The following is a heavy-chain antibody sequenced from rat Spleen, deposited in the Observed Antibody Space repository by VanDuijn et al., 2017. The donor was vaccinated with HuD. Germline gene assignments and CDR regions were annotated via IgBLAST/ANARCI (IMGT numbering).Heavy chain of an antibody. Sequence: EVQLVESGGGLVQPGRSMILSCAASGFTFDSFPMAWVRQAPTKGLEWVATITTTGGNTYFRDSVKGRFTISRDNAKSTLDLQMNSLRSEDTATYYCTMGSHYHDVPYYYEYWGQGVMVTVSA. CDR1: GFTFDSFP. J-gene: IGHJ2*01. CDR2: ITTTGGNT. CDR3: TMGSHYHDVPYYYEY. D-gene: IGHD1-12*02. V-gene: IGHV5-46*01.